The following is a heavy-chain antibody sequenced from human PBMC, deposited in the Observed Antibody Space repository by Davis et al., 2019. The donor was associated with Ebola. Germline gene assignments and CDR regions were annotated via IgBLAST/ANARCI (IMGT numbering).Heavy chain of an antibody. CDR1: GYTFISYA. J-gene: IGHJ4*02. CDR3: ARGWGTGGYSYGLDY. D-gene: IGHD5-18*01. V-gene: IGHV7-4-1*02. CDR2: INTNTGNP. Sequence: ASVKVSCKASGYTFISYAMNWVRQAPGQGLEWMGWINTNTGNPTYAQGFTGRFVFSLDTSVSTAYLQISSLKAEDTAVYYCARGWGTGGYSYGLDYWGQGTLVTVSS.